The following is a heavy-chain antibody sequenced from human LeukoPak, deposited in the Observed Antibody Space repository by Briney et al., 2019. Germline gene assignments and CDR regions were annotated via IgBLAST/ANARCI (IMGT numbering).Heavy chain of an antibody. CDR1: GFTFSSYW. CDR2: INSDGSST. J-gene: IGHJ4*02. D-gene: IGHD5-18*01. Sequence: GGSLRLSCAASGFTFSSYWMHWVRQAPGKGLEWVSRINSDGSSTSYADSVKGRFTISRDNAKNTLYLQMNSLRAEDTAVYYCARAWGQLYDYWGQGTLVTVSS. CDR3: ARAWGQLYDY. V-gene: IGHV3-74*01.